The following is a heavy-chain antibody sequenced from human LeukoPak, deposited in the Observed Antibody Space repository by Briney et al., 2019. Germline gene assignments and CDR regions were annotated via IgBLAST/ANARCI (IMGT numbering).Heavy chain of an antibody. D-gene: IGHD3-3*01. CDR3: ARGGPGYDFWSAAEGTNYMDV. CDR2: ISSNGGST. Sequence: GGSLRLSCAASGFTFSSYAVHWVRQAPGKGLEYVSAISSNGGSTYYANSVKGRFTISRDNSKNTLYLQMGSLRAEDMAVYYCARGGPGYDFWSAAEGTNYMDVWGKGTTVTVSS. J-gene: IGHJ6*03. CDR1: GFTFSSYA. V-gene: IGHV3-64*01.